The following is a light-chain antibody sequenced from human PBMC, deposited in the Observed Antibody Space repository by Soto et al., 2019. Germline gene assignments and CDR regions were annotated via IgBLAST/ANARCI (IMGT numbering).Light chain of an antibody. V-gene: IGLV1-44*01. CDR3: ATSDTSLNAYV. CDR1: TSNVGRND. J-gene: IGLJ1*01. CDR2: CNE. Sequence: QSALTQPPSASGTPGQRVTISCLESTSNVGRNDLIWYHQVPGTAPKLLIFCNEQRPSGVPDRFSGSKSGTSASLAVSGSQSEDEADYYCATSDTSLNAYVFGTGTKVTVL.